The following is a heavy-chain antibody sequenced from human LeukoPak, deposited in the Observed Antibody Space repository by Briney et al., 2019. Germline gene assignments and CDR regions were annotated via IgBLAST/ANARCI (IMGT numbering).Heavy chain of an antibody. D-gene: IGHD2-21*01. J-gene: IGHJ4*02. CDR1: GYTFTGYY. CDR3: ARPYSSWAYCFDY. V-gene: IGHV1-2*02. Sequence: ASVKVSCKASGYTFTGYYMHWVRQAPGQGLEWMGWINPNSGGTKYAQKFQGRVTMTRDTSISTAYMELSRLRSDDTAVYCARPYSSWAYCFDYWGQGTLVTVSS. CDR2: INPNSGGT.